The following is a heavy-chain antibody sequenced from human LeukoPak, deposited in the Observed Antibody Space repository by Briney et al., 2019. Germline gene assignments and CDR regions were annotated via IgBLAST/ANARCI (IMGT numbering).Heavy chain of an antibody. J-gene: IGHJ4*02. CDR2: IERDGSTT. CDR3: AREHRNVGATVDN. D-gene: IGHD1-26*01. Sequence: PGGSLRLSCAGSGFTFSDYWMHWVRQAPGKGLVWVSRIERDGSTTYYADSVKGRSTISRDTAKNTLYLQMNSLRAEDTAVYYCAREHRNVGATVDNWGQGTLVTVSS. V-gene: IGHV3-74*01. CDR1: GFTFSDYW.